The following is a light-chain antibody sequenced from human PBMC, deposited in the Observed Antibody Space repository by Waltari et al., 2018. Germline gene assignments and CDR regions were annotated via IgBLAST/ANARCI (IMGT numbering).Light chain of an antibody. CDR2: DAS. Sequence: DIQMPQSPSSLSASVGDRVTIPCQASQDISNYLNWYQQKPGKAPKLLIYDASNLETGVPSRFSGSGSGTDFTFTISSLQPEDIATYYCQQYDNLPSYTFGQGTKLQIK. CDR1: QDISNY. V-gene: IGKV1-33*01. CDR3: QQYDNLPSYT. J-gene: IGKJ2*01.